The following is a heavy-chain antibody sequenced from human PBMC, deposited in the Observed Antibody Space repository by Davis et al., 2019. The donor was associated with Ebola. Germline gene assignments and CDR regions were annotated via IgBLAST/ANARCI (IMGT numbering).Heavy chain of an antibody. V-gene: IGHV1-24*01. J-gene: IGHJ4*02. CDR2: FDPEDGET. CDR1: GYTLTELS. CDR3: ATDLGIAAAVNFDY. D-gene: IGHD6-13*01. Sequence: AASVKVSCKVSGYTLTELSMHWVRQAPGKGLEWMGGFDPEDGETIYAQKFQGRVTMTEDTSTDTAYMELSSLRSEDTAVYYCATDLGIAAAVNFDYWGQGTLVTVSS.